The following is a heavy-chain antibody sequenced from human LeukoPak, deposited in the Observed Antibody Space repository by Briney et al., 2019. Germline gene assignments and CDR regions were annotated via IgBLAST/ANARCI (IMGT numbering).Heavy chain of an antibody. J-gene: IGHJ6*03. D-gene: IGHD2-8*01. Sequence: GGSLRLSCAASGFTFSSYSMNWVRQAPGKGLEWVSYISSSSTIYYADSVKGRFTISRDNAKNSLYLQMNSLRAEDTAVYYCARERRYCTNGVCYYYYMDVWGKGTTVTVSS. CDR1: GFTFSSYS. V-gene: IGHV3-48*01. CDR2: ISSSSTI. CDR3: ARERRYCTNGVCYYYYMDV.